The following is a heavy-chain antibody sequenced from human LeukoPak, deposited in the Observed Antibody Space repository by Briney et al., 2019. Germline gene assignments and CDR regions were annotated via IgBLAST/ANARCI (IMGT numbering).Heavy chain of an antibody. CDR2: MNPNSGNT. CDR1: GYTFTSYD. D-gene: IGHD6-13*01. J-gene: IGHJ6*03. Sequence: AASVKVSCKASGYTFTSYDINWVRQATGQGLEWMGWMNPNSGNTGYAQKFQGRVTMTRNTSISTAYMELSSLRSEDTAVYYCARAAAAGTYYYYYYMDVWGKGTTVTISS. CDR3: ARAAAAGTYYYYYYMDV. V-gene: IGHV1-8*01.